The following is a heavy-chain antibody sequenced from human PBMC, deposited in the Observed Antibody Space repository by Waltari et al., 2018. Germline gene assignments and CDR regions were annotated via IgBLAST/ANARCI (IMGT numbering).Heavy chain of an antibody. CDR1: GFSFSNYA. D-gene: IGHD3-10*01. J-gene: IGHJ4*02. Sequence: EVQLLESGGGLVQPGGSLRLSCAASGFSFSNYAMSWVRQVPGKWLEWVSAASDSGGSSYYADSVKGRFTISRDNSKNMLYLQMKYLSAEDTALYYCAKDLLPTGVFDYWGQGALVTVSS. CDR3: AKDLLPTGVFDY. CDR2: ASDSGGSS. V-gene: IGHV3-23*01.